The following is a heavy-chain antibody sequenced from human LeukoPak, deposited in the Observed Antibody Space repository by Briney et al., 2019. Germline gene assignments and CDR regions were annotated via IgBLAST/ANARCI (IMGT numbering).Heavy chain of an antibody. V-gene: IGHV4-59*08. CDR2: IYYSGST. CDR1: GGSMSSYY. J-gene: IGHJ4*02. CDR3: ARHSIVGQWLVPFDY. Sequence: SETLSLTCTVSGGSMSSYYWSWIRQPPGKGLEWIGYIYYSGSTNYNPSLKSRVTISVDTSKNQFSLKLSSVTAADTAAYYCARHSIVGQWLVPFDYWGQGTLVTVSS. D-gene: IGHD6-19*01.